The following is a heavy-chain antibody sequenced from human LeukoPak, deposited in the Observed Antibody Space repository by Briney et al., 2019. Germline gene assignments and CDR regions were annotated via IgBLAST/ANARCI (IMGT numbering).Heavy chain of an antibody. V-gene: IGHV3-21*01. D-gene: IGHD3-10*01. J-gene: IGHJ4*02. CDR2: ISSSSSYI. CDR1: GFTFSSYS. CDR3: ARRGSITMVRGVLDY. Sequence: PGGSLRLSCAASGFTFSSYSMNWVRQAPGKGLEWVSSISSSSSYIYYADSVKGRFTISRDNAKNSLYLQMSSLRAEDTAVYYCARRGSITMVRGVLDYWGQGTLVTVSS.